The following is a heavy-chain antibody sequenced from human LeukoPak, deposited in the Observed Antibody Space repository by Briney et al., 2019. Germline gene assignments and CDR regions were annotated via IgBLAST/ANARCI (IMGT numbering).Heavy chain of an antibody. J-gene: IGHJ4*02. Sequence: GGSLRLSCAASGFTFDDYAMHWVRQAPGKGLEWVSGISWNSGSIGYADSVKGRFTISRDNAKNSLYLQMNSLRAKDTALYYCAKDKSPVIIPYFDYWGQGTLVTVSS. CDR2: ISWNSGSI. V-gene: IGHV3-9*01. CDR3: AKDKSPVIIPYFDY. D-gene: IGHD3-3*01. CDR1: GFTFDDYA.